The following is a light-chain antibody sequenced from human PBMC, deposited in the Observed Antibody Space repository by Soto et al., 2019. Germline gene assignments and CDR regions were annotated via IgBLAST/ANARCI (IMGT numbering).Light chain of an antibody. V-gene: IGKV1-5*03. CDR3: QHYNSYPYT. J-gene: IGKJ2*01. Sequence: DIQMTQSPSTLSASVGDRVTITCRASQSISDWLAWYQQKPGKAPNLLIYKASSLEGGVPSRFSGSGSGTECTLTISSLQPDEFATYYCQHYNSYPYTFGQGTKLEIK. CDR1: QSISDW. CDR2: KAS.